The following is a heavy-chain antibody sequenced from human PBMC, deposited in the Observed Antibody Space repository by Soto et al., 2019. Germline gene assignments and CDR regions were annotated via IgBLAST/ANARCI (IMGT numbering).Heavy chain of an antibody. J-gene: IGHJ3*02. V-gene: IGHV3-21*01. CDR1: GFTFSSYS. CDR2: ISSSSSYI. Sequence: GGSLRLSCAASGFTFSSYSMNWVRQAPGKGLEWVSSISSSSSYIYYADSVKGRFTISRDNAKNSLYLQMNSLRAEDTAVYYCARDSYDFWSGYSLGAFDIWGQGTMVTVSS. D-gene: IGHD3-3*01. CDR3: ARDSYDFWSGYSLGAFDI.